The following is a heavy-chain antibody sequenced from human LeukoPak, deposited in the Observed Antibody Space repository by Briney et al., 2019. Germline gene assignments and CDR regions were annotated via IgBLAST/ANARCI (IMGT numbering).Heavy chain of an antibody. CDR2: IRSSGFDT. CDR3: AKGVNSGSYYYFDY. D-gene: IGHD1-26*01. Sequence: GGSLRLSCAASGFTFSNYAMNWVRQAPGKGLEWVSSIRSSGFDTYYAESVEGRFTISRDNSKNTLYLQMNRLRVEDTAIYYCAKGVNSGSYYYFDYWGQGTLATVSS. J-gene: IGHJ4*02. CDR1: GFTFSNYA. V-gene: IGHV3-23*01.